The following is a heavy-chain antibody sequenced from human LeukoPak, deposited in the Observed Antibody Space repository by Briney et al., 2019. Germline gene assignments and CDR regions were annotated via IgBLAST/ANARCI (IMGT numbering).Heavy chain of an antibody. J-gene: IGHJ5*02. CDR2: IYYSGST. Sequence: PSQTLSLTCTVSGGSISSGDYYWSWIRQPPGKGLEWIGYIYYSGSTYYNPSLKSRVTISVDTSKDQFSLKLSSVTAADTAVYYCARGGGYSYGYWSGGHNWFDPWGQGTLVTVSS. CDR3: ARGGGYSYGYWSGGHNWFDP. CDR1: GGSISSGDYY. D-gene: IGHD5-18*01. V-gene: IGHV4-30-4*01.